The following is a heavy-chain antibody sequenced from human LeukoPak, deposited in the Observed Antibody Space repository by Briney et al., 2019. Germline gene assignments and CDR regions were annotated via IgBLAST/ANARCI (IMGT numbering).Heavy chain of an antibody. V-gene: IGHV3-23*01. Sequence: PGGSLRLSCAASGFTFSTFAMIWVRQPPGKGLEWVSSIFPSVGEIHYADSVRGRFTISRDNSKSTLSLQMNSLRAEDTAIYYCATYRQVLLPFESWGQGTLVTVSS. CDR1: GFTFSTFA. D-gene: IGHD2-8*02. CDR3: ATYRQVLLPFES. CDR2: IFPSVGEI. J-gene: IGHJ4*02.